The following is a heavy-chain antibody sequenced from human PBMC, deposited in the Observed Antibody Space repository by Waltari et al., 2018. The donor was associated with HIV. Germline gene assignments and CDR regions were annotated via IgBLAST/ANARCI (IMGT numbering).Heavy chain of an antibody. CDR3: ARDVMGIVAKPYGVDV. Sequence: EVQVVESGGGLVQPGGSLRLSCEGFGFTFSSHWMSWVRQAPGRGLEWGANIKHEGRGRYLVDSVKGRFAISRDNANNSLFLQMNSLRAEDTAVYYCARDVMGIVAKPYGVDVWGQGTTVTVSS. CDR2: IKHEGRGR. V-gene: IGHV3-7*01. J-gene: IGHJ6*02. CDR1: GFTFSSHW. D-gene: IGHD5-12*01.